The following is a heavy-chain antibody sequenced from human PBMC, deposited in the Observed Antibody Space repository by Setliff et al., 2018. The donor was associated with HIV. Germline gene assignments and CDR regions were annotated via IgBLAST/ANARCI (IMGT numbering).Heavy chain of an antibody. CDR3: AHYYYDTSGQPFDY. Sequence: LSLTCTVSSGSIKSYYWSWIRQPPGKGLEWVGYIYGSGDTNYNPSLRSRVTLSLDTSKNQLSLKLSSVTAADTAVYYCAHYYYDTSGQPFDYWGQGTLVTVSS. CDR1: SGSIKSYY. D-gene: IGHD3-22*01. J-gene: IGHJ4*02. CDR2: IYGSGDT. V-gene: IGHV4-59*08.